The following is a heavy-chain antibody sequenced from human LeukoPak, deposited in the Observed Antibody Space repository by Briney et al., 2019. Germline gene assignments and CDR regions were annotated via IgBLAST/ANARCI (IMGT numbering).Heavy chain of an antibody. D-gene: IGHD6-6*01. Sequence: GGSLRLSCAASGFTFSSYGMHWVRQAPGKGLEWVAVISYDGSNKYYADSVKGRFTISRDNSKNSLYLQMNSLRAEDTAVYYCARDQSSSSYWGQGTLVTVSS. CDR2: ISYDGSNK. CDR3: ARDQSSSSY. CDR1: GFTFSSYG. V-gene: IGHV3-30*03. J-gene: IGHJ4*02.